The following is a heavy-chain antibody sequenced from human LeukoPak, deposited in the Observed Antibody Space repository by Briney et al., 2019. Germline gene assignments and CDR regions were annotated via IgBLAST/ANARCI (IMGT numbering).Heavy chain of an antibody. CDR3: ATSIAVAGTLRGDWFDP. CDR1: GYTLTELS. CDR2: FDPEDGET. D-gene: IGHD6-19*01. J-gene: IGHJ5*02. V-gene: IGHV1-24*01. Sequence: ASVKVSCKVSGYTLTELSIHWVRQAPGKGLEWMGGFDPEDGETIYAQKFQGRVTMTEDTSTDTAYMELSSLRSEDTAVYYCATSIAVAGTLRGDWFDPWGQGTLVTVSS.